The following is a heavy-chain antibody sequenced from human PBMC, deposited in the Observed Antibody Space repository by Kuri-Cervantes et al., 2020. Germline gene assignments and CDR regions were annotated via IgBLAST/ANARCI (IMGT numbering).Heavy chain of an antibody. CDR1: GDMFTDYT. CDR3: VTSRDYEQRYYTMDD. J-gene: IGHJ6*02. Sequence: ASVKVSCKDSGDMFTDYTMHWIRQAPGQGLEWLGWLNPDNGGTTYAEKFQGRVTMTTDTSITTVYMELSGLKADDTAVYFCVTSRDYEQRYYTMDDWGQGTIGTVSS. CDR2: LNPDNGGT. V-gene: IGHV1-2*02. D-gene: IGHD4-17*01.